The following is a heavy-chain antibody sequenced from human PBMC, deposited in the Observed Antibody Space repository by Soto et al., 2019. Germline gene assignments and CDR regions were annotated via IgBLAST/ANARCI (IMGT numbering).Heavy chain of an antibody. CDR3: AKDPIYDSSGYYADYYYYYGMDV. D-gene: IGHD3-22*01. CDR2: IYYSGST. V-gene: IGHV4-39*02. CDR1: GGSISSSSYY. J-gene: IGHJ6*02. Sequence: SETLSLTCTVSGGSISSSSYYWGWIRQPPGKGLEWIGSIYYSGSTYYNPSLKSRVTISVDTSKNQFSLKLSSVTAADTAVYYCAKDPIYDSSGYYADYYYYYGMDVWGQGTTVTVSS.